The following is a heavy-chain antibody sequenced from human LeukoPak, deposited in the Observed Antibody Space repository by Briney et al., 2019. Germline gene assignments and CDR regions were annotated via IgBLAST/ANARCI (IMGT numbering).Heavy chain of an antibody. D-gene: IGHD2-2*01. J-gene: IGHJ5*02. V-gene: IGHV1-2*06. CDR1: GYTFTGYY. CDR3: ARDFRLRYCSSTSCPYNWFDP. CDR2: INPNSGGT. Sequence: ASVKVSCKASGYTFTGYYMHWVRQAPGQGLEWMGRINPNSGGTNYAQKFQGRVTMTRDTSISTAYMELSRLRSDDTAVYYCARDFRLRYCSSTSCPYNWFDPWGQGTLVTVSS.